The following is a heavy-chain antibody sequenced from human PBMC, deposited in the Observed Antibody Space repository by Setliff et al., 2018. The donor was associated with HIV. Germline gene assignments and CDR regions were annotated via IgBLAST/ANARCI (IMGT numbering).Heavy chain of an antibody. CDR2: IDYSGSA. Sequence: SETLSLTCTVSGYSISSHYWSWIRQHPGKGLEWIGYIDYSGSAYYNPSLESRITISLDTSKNQFSLKLSSVTAADTAVYYCARAIGLGYYYMDVWGKGTTVTVSS. CDR3: ARAIGLGYYYMDV. V-gene: IGHV4-59*08. CDR1: GYSISSHY. J-gene: IGHJ6*03. D-gene: IGHD7-27*01.